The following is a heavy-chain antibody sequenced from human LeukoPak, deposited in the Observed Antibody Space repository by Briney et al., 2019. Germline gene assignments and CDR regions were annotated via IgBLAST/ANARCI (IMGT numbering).Heavy chain of an antibody. CDR1: GFTFSSYG. V-gene: IGHV3-30*18. D-gene: IGHD3-22*01. J-gene: IGHJ3*01. Sequence: GRSLRLSCAASGFTFSSYGMHWVRQAPGKGLEWVAVISYDGSNKYYADSVKGRFTISRDKSKNTLYLQMNSLRAEDTAVYYCVKDDSYYYDSGGYPTWGQGTMVTVSS. CDR3: VKDDSYYYDSGGYPT. CDR2: ISYDGSNK.